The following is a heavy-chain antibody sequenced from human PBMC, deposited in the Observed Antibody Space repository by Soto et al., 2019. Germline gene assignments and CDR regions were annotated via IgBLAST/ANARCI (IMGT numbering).Heavy chain of an antibody. CDR2: IYYSGNT. CDR1: GYAISSSDYY. D-gene: IGHD5-18*01. Sequence: SDTLALTFTVSGYAISSSDYYWSWILQPPGKGLEWIGCIYYSGNTYYNPSLKRRFSISVDTSKNQFSLQLSSVTVADTAVYYCASVFKRYGGPRGLHEYWGLGTLVTVSS. V-gene: IGHV4-30-4*02. J-gene: IGHJ4*02. CDR3: ASVFKRYGGPRGLHEY.